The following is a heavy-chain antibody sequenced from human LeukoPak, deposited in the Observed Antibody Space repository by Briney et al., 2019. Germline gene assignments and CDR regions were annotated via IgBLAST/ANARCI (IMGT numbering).Heavy chain of an antibody. CDR2: INPSGGST. J-gene: IGHJ4*02. Sequence: ASVKVSCKASGYTFTSYYMHWVRQAPGQGLEWMGIINPSGGSTSYAQKFQGRVTMTRDTSTSTVYMELSSLRSEDTAVYYCARPRRYYDSSGYSFDYWGQGTLVTVSS. CDR3: ARPRRYYDSSGYSFDY. V-gene: IGHV1-46*01. CDR1: GYTFTSYY. D-gene: IGHD3-22*01.